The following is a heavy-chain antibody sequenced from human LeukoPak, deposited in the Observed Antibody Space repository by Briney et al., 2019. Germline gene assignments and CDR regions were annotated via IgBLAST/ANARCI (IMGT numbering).Heavy chain of an antibody. CDR3: ARHLWYGYSSSWHFDY. Sequence: SQTLSLTCTVSGGSISSGGYYWSWIRQPPGKGLEWIGYIYHSGSTYYNPSLKSRVTISVDTSKNQFSLKLSSVTAADTAVYYCARHLWYGYSSSWHFDYWGQGTLVTVSS. J-gene: IGHJ4*02. D-gene: IGHD6-13*01. CDR2: IYHSGST. CDR1: GGSISSGGYY. V-gene: IGHV4-30-2*03.